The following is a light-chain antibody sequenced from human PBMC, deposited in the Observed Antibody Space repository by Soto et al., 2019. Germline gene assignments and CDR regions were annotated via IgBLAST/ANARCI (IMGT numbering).Light chain of an antibody. CDR1: SSDVGGYNY. Sequence: QSVLTQPASVSGSPGQSITISCTGTSSDVGGYNYVSWYQQYPGKAPKLMIYDVDTRPSGVSNRFSGSKSCNTASLTISGLQADDEADYYCSSYTNSNTLVFGSGTKVTVL. J-gene: IGLJ1*01. CDR2: DVD. V-gene: IGLV2-14*01. CDR3: SSYTNSNTLV.